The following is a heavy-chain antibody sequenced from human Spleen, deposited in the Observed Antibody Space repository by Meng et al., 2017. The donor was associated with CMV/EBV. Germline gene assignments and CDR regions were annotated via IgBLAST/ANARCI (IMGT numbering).Heavy chain of an antibody. CDR3: ARAGYSSSWPRNWFDP. Sequence: SETLSLTSAVYGGSFSGYYWSWIRQPPGKGLEWIGEINHSGSTNYNPSLKSRVTISVDTSKNQFSLKLSSVTAADTAVYYCARAGYSSSWPRNWFDPWGQGTLVTVSS. CDR2: INHSGST. CDR1: GGSFSGYY. J-gene: IGHJ5*02. D-gene: IGHD6-13*01. V-gene: IGHV4-34*01.